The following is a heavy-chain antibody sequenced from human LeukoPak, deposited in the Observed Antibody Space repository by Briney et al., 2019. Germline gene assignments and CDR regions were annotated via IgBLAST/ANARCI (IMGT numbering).Heavy chain of an antibody. V-gene: IGHV3-21*01. CDR3: ARVPGYSSGWADY. CDR2: ISSSGSYI. Sequence: GGSLRLSCAASGFTFSSYSMNWVRQAPGKGLERVSSISSSGSYIYYADSVKGRFTISRDNAKNSLYLQMNSLRAEDTAVYYCARVPGYSSGWADYWGQGTLVTVSS. D-gene: IGHD6-19*01. J-gene: IGHJ4*02. CDR1: GFTFSSYS.